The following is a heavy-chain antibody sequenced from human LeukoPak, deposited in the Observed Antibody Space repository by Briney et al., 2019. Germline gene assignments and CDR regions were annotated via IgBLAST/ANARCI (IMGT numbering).Heavy chain of an antibody. CDR1: GGSISSYY. CDR2: IYYSGST. J-gene: IGHJ4*02. Sequence: SETLSLTCTVSGGSISSYYWSWIRQPPGKGLEWIGYIYYSGSTNYNPSLKSRVTISVDTSKNQFSLKLSSVTAADTAVYYCARAAGRDGYNYGYWGQGTLVTVSS. CDR3: ARAAGRDGYNYGY. D-gene: IGHD5-24*01. V-gene: IGHV4-59*01.